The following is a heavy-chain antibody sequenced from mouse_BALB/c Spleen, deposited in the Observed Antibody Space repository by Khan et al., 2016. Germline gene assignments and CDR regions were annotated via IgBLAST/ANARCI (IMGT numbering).Heavy chain of an antibody. D-gene: IGHD1-1*01. Sequence: QVQLKESGPGLVQPSQSLSITCTVSGFSLTAYGVHWVRQSPGTGLEWLVVIWSGGSTDYSAAFISRLSIRKDNSKSQVFFKMSSLQNNDTAMYYCVGNPLYYRSSSYAMDYWGQGTTVTVSS. CDR1: GFSLTAYG. V-gene: IGHV2-2*02. CDR3: VGNPLYYRSSSYAMDY. J-gene: IGHJ4*01. CDR2: IWSGGST.